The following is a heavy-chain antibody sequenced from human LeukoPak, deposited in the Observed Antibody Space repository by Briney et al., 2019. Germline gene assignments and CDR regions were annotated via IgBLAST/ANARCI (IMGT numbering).Heavy chain of an antibody. CDR3: ARGKKDTAMVTGPFDP. CDR2: INPNSGGT. CDR1: GYTFTGYY. D-gene: IGHD5-18*01. J-gene: IGHJ5*02. V-gene: IGHV1-2*02. Sequence: ASVKVSCKASGYTFTGYYMHWVRQAPGQGLEWMGWINPNSGGTNYAQKFQGRVTMIRDTSISTAYMELSRLRSDNTAVYYCARGKKDTAMVTGPFDPWGQGTLVTVSS.